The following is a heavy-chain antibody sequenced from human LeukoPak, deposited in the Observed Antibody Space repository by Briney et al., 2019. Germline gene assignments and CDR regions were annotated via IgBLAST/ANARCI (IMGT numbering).Heavy chain of an antibody. CDR3: ARVGDSSSWYVVYYYYYGMDV. V-gene: IGHV3-21*01. Sequence: GGSLRLSCAASGFTVSSNYMSWVRQAPGKGLEWVSSISSSSSYIYYADSVKGRFTISRDNAKNSLYLQMNSLRAEDTAVYYCARVGDSSSWYVVYYYYYGMDVWGQGTTVTVSS. D-gene: IGHD6-13*01. CDR2: ISSSSSYI. CDR1: GFTVSSNY. J-gene: IGHJ6*02.